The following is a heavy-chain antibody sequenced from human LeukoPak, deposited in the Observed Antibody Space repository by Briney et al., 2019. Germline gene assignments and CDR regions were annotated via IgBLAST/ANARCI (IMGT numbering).Heavy chain of an antibody. CDR3: ARATAADTARSYFDY. J-gene: IGHJ4*02. V-gene: IGHV3-11*01. D-gene: IGHD5-18*01. Sequence: PGGSLRLSCAASGFTFSDYYMSWIRQAPGKGLEWVSYISSSGNIIYSADSVKGRFTISRDNAKNSLYLQINSLRAEDTAVYYCARATAADTARSYFDYWGQGTLVTVSS. CDR1: GFTFSDYY. CDR2: ISSSGNII.